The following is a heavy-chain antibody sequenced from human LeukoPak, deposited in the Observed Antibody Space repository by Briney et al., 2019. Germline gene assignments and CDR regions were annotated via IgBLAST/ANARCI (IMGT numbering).Heavy chain of an antibody. Sequence: GESLKISCKGSGYSFTSYWIGWVRQMPGKGLEWMGIIYPGDSDTRYSPSFQGQVTISADKSISTAYLQWSSLKASDTAMYYCASSQIGYCSGGSCPQPFDYWGQGTLVTVSS. D-gene: IGHD2-15*01. V-gene: IGHV5-51*01. CDR3: ASSQIGYCSGGSCPQPFDY. J-gene: IGHJ4*02. CDR1: GYSFTSYW. CDR2: IYPGDSDT.